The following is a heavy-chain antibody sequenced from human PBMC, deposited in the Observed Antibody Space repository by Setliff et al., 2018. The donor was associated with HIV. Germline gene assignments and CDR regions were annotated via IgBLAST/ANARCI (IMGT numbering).Heavy chain of an antibody. CDR2: VLPSGNS. CDR3: ASGSFGKFIN. D-gene: IGHD3-10*01. J-gene: IGHJ4*02. V-gene: IGHV4-34*12. CDR1: GGPSSGFY. Sequence: PSETLSLTCAVYGGPSSGFYWSWIRQSPERGLEWIGEVLPSGNSNYNPSFKSRVAISVDRSKSQFSLRLTSVTAADTATYYCASGSFGKFINWGQGTLVTVSS.